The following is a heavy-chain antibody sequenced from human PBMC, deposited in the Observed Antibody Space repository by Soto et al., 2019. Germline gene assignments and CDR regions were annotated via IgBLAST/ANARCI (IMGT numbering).Heavy chain of an antibody. CDR2: ISGTGGST. Sequence: GGSLRLSCAASGFTFSSYAMSWVRQAPGKGLEWVSAISGTGGSTYYADSVKGRFTISRDNSKNTLYLQMNSLRAEDTAVYYCAKERFLSVPKPTGWFDPWGQGTLVTVSS. CDR1: GFTFSSYA. D-gene: IGHD4-17*01. CDR3: AKERFLSVPKPTGWFDP. J-gene: IGHJ5*02. V-gene: IGHV3-23*01.